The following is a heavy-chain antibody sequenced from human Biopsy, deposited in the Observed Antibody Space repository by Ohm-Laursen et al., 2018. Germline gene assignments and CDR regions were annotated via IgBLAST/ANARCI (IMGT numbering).Heavy chain of an antibody. CDR3: ARDGEAKYCKHGVCPSDF. J-gene: IGHJ4*02. CDR1: GFSFSDYY. CDR2: ISASGNHI. D-gene: IGHD2-8*01. Sequence: GSLRLSCAAFGFSFSDYYMIWIRQAPGKGLEWVASISASGNHIYYTDSVKGRFTVSRDNGKNSVYLQMNSLRVEDTAVYYCARDGEAKYCKHGVCPSDFWGQGTLVTVSS. V-gene: IGHV3-11*04.